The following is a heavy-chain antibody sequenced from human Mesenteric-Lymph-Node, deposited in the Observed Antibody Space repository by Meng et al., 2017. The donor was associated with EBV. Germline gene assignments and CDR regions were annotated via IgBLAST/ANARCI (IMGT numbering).Heavy chain of an antibody. CDR2: VYHRGDT. J-gene: IGHJ4*02. CDR3: GRDQGRELINH. D-gene: IGHD1-7*01. CDR1: GGSISSDIW. Sequence: VPPEGAGPGPVKSSGTLSLTCTVSGGSISSDIWWSWVRQPPGKGLEWIGEVYHRGDTNYNPSLKSRVDISVDKSKNQFYLSLFSVTAADTAVYYCGRDQGRELINHWGQGTLVTVSS. V-gene: IGHV4-4*02.